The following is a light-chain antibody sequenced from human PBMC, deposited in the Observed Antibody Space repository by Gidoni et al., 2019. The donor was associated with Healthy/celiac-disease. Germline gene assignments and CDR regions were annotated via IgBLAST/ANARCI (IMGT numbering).Light chain of an antibody. J-gene: IGKJ3*01. Sequence: ELLLTQSPGTLSLSPGERATLSCRASQSVSSSYLAWYQQKHGQAPRRLIYGASSRATGIPDRFSGSGSGTDFTLTISRREPEDFAVYYCQQYGSSPPITFGPGTKVEIK. V-gene: IGKV3-20*01. CDR1: QSVSSSY. CDR2: GAS. CDR3: QQYGSSPPIT.